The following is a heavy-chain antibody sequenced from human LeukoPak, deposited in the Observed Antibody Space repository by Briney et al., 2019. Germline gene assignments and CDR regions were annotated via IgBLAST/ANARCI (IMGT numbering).Heavy chain of an antibody. CDR3: AREANRQYYFDY. Sequence: ASVKVSCKASGGTFTGYYMHWVRQAPGQGLEWMGWINPNSGGTNYAQKFQGRVTMTRDTSISTAYMELSRLRSDDTAVYYCAREANRQYYFDYWGQGTLVTVSS. D-gene: IGHD4-11*01. CDR2: INPNSGGT. CDR1: GGTFTGYY. J-gene: IGHJ4*02. V-gene: IGHV1-2*02.